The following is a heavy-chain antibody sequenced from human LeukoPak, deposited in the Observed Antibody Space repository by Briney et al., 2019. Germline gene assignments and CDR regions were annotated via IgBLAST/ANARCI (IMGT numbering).Heavy chain of an antibody. CDR3: ARSDYGGNSFDY. D-gene: IGHD4-23*01. V-gene: IGHV5-51*01. CDR2: IYPGDSDT. J-gene: IGHJ4*02. Sequence: GESLKISCQGSGFTFTTHWIGWVRQKPGKGLEWMGIIYPGDSDTKYSPSFRGQVSISADRSIRTAYLQWTSLKASDTAMYYCARSDYGGNSFDYWGQGTLVTVSS. CDR1: GFTFTTHW.